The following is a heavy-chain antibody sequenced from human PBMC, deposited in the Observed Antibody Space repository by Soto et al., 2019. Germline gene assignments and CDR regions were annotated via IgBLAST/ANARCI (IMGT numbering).Heavy chain of an antibody. Sequence: QITLKESGPTLVRPTQTLTLTCAFSGFSLSTSGVGVGWIRQPPGKALEWLAVIYWDDSKHYGPSLMSRLTITKAPSKNLVVLTTTTTDPLDPGTYYCVHEGPEDWPRDSWGQGTVVTVPS. CDR2: IYWDDSK. CDR3: VHEGPEDWPRDS. V-gene: IGHV2-5*05. J-gene: IGHJ4*02. D-gene: IGHD3-9*01. CDR1: GFSLSTSGVG.